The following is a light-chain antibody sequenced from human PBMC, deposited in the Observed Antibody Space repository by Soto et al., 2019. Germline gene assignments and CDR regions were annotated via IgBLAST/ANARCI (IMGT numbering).Light chain of an antibody. CDR2: AAS. J-gene: IGKJ2*01. V-gene: IGKV1-39*01. Sequence: DIQMTQSPSSLSASVGGRVTITCRASQSISSYLNWYQQKPGKATKLLIYAASSLQSGVPSRFSGRGSGTDFTLTISSLQPEDFATYYCQQSYSNPPTFGQGNKLDIK. CDR1: QSISSY. CDR3: QQSYSNPPT.